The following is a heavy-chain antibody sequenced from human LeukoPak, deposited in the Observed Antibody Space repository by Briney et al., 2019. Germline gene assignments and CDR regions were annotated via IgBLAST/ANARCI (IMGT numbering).Heavy chain of an antibody. CDR2: INPNSGGT. CDR1: GYTFTGYY. D-gene: IGHD2-21*02. V-gene: IGHV1-2*02. J-gene: IGHJ4*02. CDR3: ARDKSRNCGGDCSSDY. Sequence: ASVKVSCKASGYTFTGYYMHWVRQAPGQGLEWMGWINPNSGGTNYAQKLQGRVTMTTDTSTSTAYMELRCLRSDDTAVYYCARDKSRNCGGDCSSDYWGQGTLVTVSS.